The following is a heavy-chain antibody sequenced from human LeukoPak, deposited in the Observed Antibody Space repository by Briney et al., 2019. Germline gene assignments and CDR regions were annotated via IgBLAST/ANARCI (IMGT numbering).Heavy chain of an antibody. CDR3: ARIGRGGYDYPYYFDY. CDR1: GFTFSSYW. V-gene: IGHV3-7*03. Sequence: QSGGSLRLSCAASGFTFSSYWMSWVRQAPGKGLEWVANIKQDGREKYYVDSVKGRFTISRDNAKNSLYLQMNSLRAEDTAVDYCARIGRGGYDYPYYFDYWGQGTLVTVSS. D-gene: IGHD5-12*01. J-gene: IGHJ4*02. CDR2: IKQDGREK.